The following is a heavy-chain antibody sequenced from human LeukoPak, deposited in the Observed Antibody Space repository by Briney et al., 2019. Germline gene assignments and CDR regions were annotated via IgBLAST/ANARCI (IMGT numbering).Heavy chain of an antibody. CDR2: IYYNGIT. CDR1: GDSISSGNFY. D-gene: IGHD4-17*01. V-gene: IGHV4-39*01. Sequence: SETLSLTCTVSGDSISSGNFYWGRIRQPPGKELQWIGSIYYNGITHYNPSLESRVTISADTSTSEFSLKLRSVTAADTAMYYCARDHGDFVQHDWGQGTLVTVSS. CDR3: ARDHGDFVQHD. J-gene: IGHJ4*02.